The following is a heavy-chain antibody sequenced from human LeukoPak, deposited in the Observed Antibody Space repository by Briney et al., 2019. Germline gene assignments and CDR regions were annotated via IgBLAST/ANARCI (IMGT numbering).Heavy chain of an antibody. CDR1: AASISSHY. CDR2: IYHSGST. V-gene: IGHV4-59*08. CDR3: ARGGYYYDINGYAYDAFDI. D-gene: IGHD3-22*01. J-gene: IGHJ3*02. Sequence: SETLSLTCTVSAASISSHYWSWIRQSPGEGLEWIGYIYHSGSTNYNPSLKSRVTISGDTSKNQFPLKLSSVTAADTAVYYCARGGYYYDINGYAYDAFDIWGQGTMVTVSS.